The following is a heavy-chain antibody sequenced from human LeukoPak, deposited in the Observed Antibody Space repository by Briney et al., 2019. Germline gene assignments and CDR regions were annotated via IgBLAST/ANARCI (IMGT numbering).Heavy chain of an antibody. CDR1: IYSISHGYY. CDR2: IYHTGST. D-gene: IGHD6-13*01. J-gene: IGHJ5*02. V-gene: IGHV4-38-2*02. CDR3: ARSVSSIRSWFDP. Sequence: SETLSLTCSVSIYSISHGYYWGWIRQPPGEGLEWIANIYHTGSTYYNPSLESRVYISIDTSKNQFYLNLHSATAADTAIYYCARSVSSIRSWFDPWGQGTLVIVSS.